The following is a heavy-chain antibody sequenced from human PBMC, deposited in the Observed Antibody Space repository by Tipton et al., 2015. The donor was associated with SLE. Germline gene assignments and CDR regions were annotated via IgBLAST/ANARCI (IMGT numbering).Heavy chain of an antibody. CDR3: AREGFSGSYLAT. CDR1: GGTLANYV. J-gene: IGHJ5*02. CDR2: IIPLSGTT. Sequence: QSGAEVKKPGSSVKVSCKASGGTLANYVIKWVRQAPGQGLELMGDIIPLSGTTNYAQRFQGRVTITADTSTNTAYMELRNLRSEDAAVYFCAREGFSGSYLATWGQGTLVTVSS. V-gene: IGHV1-69*06. D-gene: IGHD1-26*01.